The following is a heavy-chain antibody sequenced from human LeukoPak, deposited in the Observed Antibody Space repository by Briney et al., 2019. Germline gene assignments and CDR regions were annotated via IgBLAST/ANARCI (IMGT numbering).Heavy chain of an antibody. CDR2: LTGSGHQI. Sequence: GGSLRLSCAPSGHTFNNFAMIWVRQAPGEGLEWLASLTGSGHQIYYADSVKGRFTISRDNPENTLYLGMNNLRAEDTAIYYCARDGHYSGYEFAESWGQGTLVTVSS. V-gene: IGHV3-23*01. CDR1: GHTFNNFA. J-gene: IGHJ5*02. CDR3: ARDGHYSGYEFAES. D-gene: IGHD5-12*01.